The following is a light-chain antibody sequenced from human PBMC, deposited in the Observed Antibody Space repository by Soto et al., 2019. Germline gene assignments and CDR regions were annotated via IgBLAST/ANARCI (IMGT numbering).Light chain of an antibody. CDR1: QSISNW. CDR2: DAS. J-gene: IGKJ1*01. Sequence: DIQMTQSPSTLSPSVGDRVTITCRASQSISNWLAWYQQRPGKAPKLLIYDASSLESGVPSRFSGGGSGTEFTLTISSLQPDDFATYYCQQYNSYSGTFGQGTKVDIK. CDR3: QQYNSYSGT. V-gene: IGKV1-5*01.